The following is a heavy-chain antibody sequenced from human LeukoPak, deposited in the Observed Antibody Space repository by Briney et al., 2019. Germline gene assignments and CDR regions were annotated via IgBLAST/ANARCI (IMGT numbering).Heavy chain of an antibody. CDR1: GYTFTGYY. D-gene: IGHD2-2*01. CDR2: INPSSGGT. CDR3: ARDKGYCSSTSCLVLDY. J-gene: IGHJ4*02. V-gene: IGHV1-2*02. Sequence: ASVKVSCKASGYTFTGYYMHWVRQAPGQGLEWMGWINPSSGGTNYAQKFQGRVTMTRDTSISTAYMELSRLRSDDTAVYYCARDKGYCSSTSCLVLDYWGQGTLVTVSS.